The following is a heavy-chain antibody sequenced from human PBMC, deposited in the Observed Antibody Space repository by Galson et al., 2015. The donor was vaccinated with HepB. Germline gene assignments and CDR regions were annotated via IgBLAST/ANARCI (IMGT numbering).Heavy chain of an antibody. J-gene: IGHJ4*02. CDR2: INPSGGST. D-gene: IGHD3-9*01. CDR3: ARGYDILTGYSESFDY. V-gene: IGHV1-46*01. Sequence: SVKVSCKASGYTFTSYYMHWVRQAPGQGLEWMGIINPSGGSTSYAQKFQGRVTMTRDTSTSTFYMELSSLRSEDTAVYYCARGYDILTGYSESFDYWGQGTLVTVSS. CDR1: GYTFTSYY.